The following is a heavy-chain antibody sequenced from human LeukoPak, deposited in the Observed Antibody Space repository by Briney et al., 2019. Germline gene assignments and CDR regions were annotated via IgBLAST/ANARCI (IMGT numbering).Heavy chain of an antibody. CDR1: GGTFSSYA. D-gene: IGHD1-26*01. J-gene: IGHJ4*02. CDR2: IIPIFGTA. CDR3: AREGYSGSYLIH. Sequence: SVKVSCKASGGTFSSYAISWVRQAPGQGLEWMGGIIPIFGTANYAQKFQGRVTITADESTSTAYVELSSLRSEDTAVYYCAREGYSGSYLIHWGQGTLVTVSS. V-gene: IGHV1-69*01.